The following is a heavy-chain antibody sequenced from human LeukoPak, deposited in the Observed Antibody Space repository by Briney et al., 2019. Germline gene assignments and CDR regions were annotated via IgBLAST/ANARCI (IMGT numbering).Heavy chain of an antibody. CDR2: IYYSGST. CDR3: ARHGRVSGWYY. Sequence: PSETLSLTCTVSGGSISSYYWSWIRQPPGKGLEWIGYIYYSGSTNYNPSLKSRVTISVDTSKNQFSLQLSSVPAADTAVYYCARHGRVSGWYYWGQGTLVTVSS. CDR1: GGSISSYY. J-gene: IGHJ4*02. V-gene: IGHV4-59*08. D-gene: IGHD6-19*01.